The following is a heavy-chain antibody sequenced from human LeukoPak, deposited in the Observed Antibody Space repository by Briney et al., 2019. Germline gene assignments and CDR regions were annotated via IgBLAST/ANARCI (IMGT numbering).Heavy chain of an antibody. J-gene: IGHJ4*02. CDR1: GFTVSGTW. CDR3: GTAFEF. CDR2: INNDGRST. V-gene: IGHV3-74*01. D-gene: IGHD5-18*01. Sequence: QSGGSLRLSCAASGFTVSGTWMHWVRQAPGKGLVWVSRINNDGRSTSYADPVKGRFTISRDNAKNTLYMQMNSLRAEDTAVYYCGTAFEFWGQGTLVTVFS.